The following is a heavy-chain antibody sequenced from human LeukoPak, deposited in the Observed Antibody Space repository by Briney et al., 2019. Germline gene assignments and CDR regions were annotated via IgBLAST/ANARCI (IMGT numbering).Heavy chain of an antibody. CDR2: ITASGTAM. D-gene: IGHD5-18*01. V-gene: IGHV3-48*02. CDR1: GFTFSSYS. CDR3: ARTILWIQLWFSPFGDY. Sequence: GGSLRLSCAASGFTFSSYSMNWVRQAPGKGLEWVPHITASGTAMFYADSVKGRFTISRDNAKNSLYLQMNSLREEDTAVYYCARTILWIQLWFSPFGDYWGQGTLVTVSS. J-gene: IGHJ4*02.